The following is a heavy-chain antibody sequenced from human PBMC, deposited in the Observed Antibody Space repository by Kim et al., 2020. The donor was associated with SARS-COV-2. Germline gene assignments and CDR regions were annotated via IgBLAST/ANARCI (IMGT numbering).Heavy chain of an antibody. CDR2: ISGSGGST. CDR3: AKKRVPYRYNWNRTIDYYYYGMDV. D-gene: IGHD1-20*01. CDR1: GFTFSSYA. V-gene: IGHV3-23*01. Sequence: GGSLRLSCAASGFTFSSYAMSWVRQAPGKGLEWVSAISGSGGSTYYADSVKGRFTISRDNSKNTLYLQMNSLRAEDTAVYYCAKKRVPYRYNWNRTIDYYYYGMDVWGQGTTVTVSS. J-gene: IGHJ6*02.